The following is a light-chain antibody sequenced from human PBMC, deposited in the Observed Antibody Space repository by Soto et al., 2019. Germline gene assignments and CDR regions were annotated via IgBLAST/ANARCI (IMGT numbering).Light chain of an antibody. V-gene: IGLV1-44*01. CDR1: SSNIGSNT. Sequence: QSVLTQPPSASGAPGQRVTISCSGSSSNIGSNTVRWYQQLPGPAPKLLIYSNNQRPSGVPDRFSGSRSGTSASLAISGLQSEDEDVYYCAAWDDSMKGVFGGGTKLTVL. J-gene: IGLJ2*01. CDR3: AAWDDSMKGV. CDR2: SNN.